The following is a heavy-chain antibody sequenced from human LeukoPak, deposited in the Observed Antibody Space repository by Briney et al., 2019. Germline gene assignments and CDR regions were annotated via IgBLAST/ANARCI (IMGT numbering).Heavy chain of an antibody. CDR1: GFTFGAYG. Sequence: GGSLGLSCAASGFTFGAYGMSWFRQAPGKGLEWVGFIRSKTYGGTAEYAASVKGRFTISRDDSKSIAYLQMNSLKAEDTAVYYCSRGLGSGNPVDIWGQGTMVTVS. D-gene: IGHD3-10*01. J-gene: IGHJ3*02. CDR3: SRGLGSGNPVDI. CDR2: IRSKTYGGTA. V-gene: IGHV3-49*03.